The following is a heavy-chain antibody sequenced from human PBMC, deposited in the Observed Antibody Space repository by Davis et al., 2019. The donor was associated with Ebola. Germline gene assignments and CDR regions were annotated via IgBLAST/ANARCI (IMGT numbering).Heavy chain of an antibody. CDR3: ASLRRTITGMDDAFDI. D-gene: IGHD2-8*02. V-gene: IGHV5-51*01. J-gene: IGHJ3*02. Sequence: GESLKISCKGSGYSFTDYWIGWVRQMPGKGLDWMGIIYPGDSDTRHSPSFQGQVTISADKSIKTAFLQWSSLKASDTAMYYCASLRRTITGMDDAFDIWGQGTMVTVSS. CDR1: GYSFTDYW. CDR2: IYPGDSDT.